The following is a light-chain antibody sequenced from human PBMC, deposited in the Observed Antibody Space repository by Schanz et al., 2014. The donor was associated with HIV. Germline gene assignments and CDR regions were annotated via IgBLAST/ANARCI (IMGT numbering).Light chain of an antibody. CDR3: QQYNNWPSA. CDR2: GAS. Sequence: EIVLTQSPGTLSLSPGERATLSCRASQSVSSSYLAWYQQKPGQAPRLLIYGASRRATGIPDRFSGSGSGREFTLTISSLQSEDFAVYYCQQYNNWPSAFGQGTRLEIK. V-gene: IGKV3-20*01. J-gene: IGKJ5*01. CDR1: QSVSSSY.